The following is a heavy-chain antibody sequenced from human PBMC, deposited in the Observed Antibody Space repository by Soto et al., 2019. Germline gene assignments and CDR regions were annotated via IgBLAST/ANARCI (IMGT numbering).Heavy chain of an antibody. Sequence: SETLSLTCAVSGASISSRTYSWGWIRQPPGKTLEWIGTIYYHGNTYSNPSLKSRVTISVDTSNNQLSLKLRSVTAADTAVYYCARHDGFSSGWIFDYWGHGTLVTVSS. V-gene: IGHV4-39*01. CDR3: ARHDGFSSGWIFDY. CDR2: IYYHGNT. D-gene: IGHD6-19*01. CDR1: GASISSRTYS. J-gene: IGHJ4*01.